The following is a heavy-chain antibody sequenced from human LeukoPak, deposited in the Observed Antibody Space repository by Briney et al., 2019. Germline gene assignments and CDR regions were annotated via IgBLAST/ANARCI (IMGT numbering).Heavy chain of an antibody. CDR3: ARVGGTNYYYYGMDV. J-gene: IGHJ6*02. Sequence: SETLSLTCTVSGGSISSYYWSWIRQPPGKGLEWIGYIYYSGSTNYNPSLKSRVTISVDTSKNQFSLKLSSVTAADTAVYYCARVGGTNYYYYGMDVRGQGTTVTVSS. D-gene: IGHD3-16*01. V-gene: IGHV4-59*01. CDR1: GGSISSYY. CDR2: IYYSGST.